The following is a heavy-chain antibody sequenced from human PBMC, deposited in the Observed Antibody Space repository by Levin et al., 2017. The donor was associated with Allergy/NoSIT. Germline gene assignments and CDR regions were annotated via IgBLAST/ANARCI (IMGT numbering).Heavy chain of an antibody. J-gene: IGHJ5*02. CDR2: INHSGST. V-gene: IGHV4-34*01. D-gene: IGHD3-10*01. Sequence: GSLRLSCAVYGGSFSGYYWSWIRQPPGKGLEWIGEINHSGSTNYNPSLKSRVTISVDTSKNQFSLKLSSVTAADTAVYYCARGYPNSYYYGSGSYYKTSRWFDPWGQGTLVTVSS. CDR3: ARGYPNSYYYGSGSYYKTSRWFDP. CDR1: GGSFSGYY.